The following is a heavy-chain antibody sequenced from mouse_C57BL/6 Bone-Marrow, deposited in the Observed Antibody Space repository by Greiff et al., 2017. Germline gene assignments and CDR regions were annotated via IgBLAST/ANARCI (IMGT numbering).Heavy chain of an antibody. J-gene: IGHJ1*03. Sequence: EVMLVESGGGLVKPGGSLKLSCAASGFTFSSSTMSWVRQTPETRLQWVAAISGGGGNTYYPDSVKGRFTISRDNDKNILYLQMSRLRSEDTALYYCSRQVTTVLATKYFDVWGTGTTVTVAS. D-gene: IGHD1-1*01. V-gene: IGHV5-9*01. CDR2: ISGGGGNT. CDR3: SRQVTTVLATKYFDV. CDR1: GFTFSSST.